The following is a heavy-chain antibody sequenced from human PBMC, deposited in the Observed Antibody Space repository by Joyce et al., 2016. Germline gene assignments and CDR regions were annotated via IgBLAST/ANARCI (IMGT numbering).Heavy chain of an antibody. CDR3: ARDYCTGGVCYFDS. CDR1: GYTFTNFA. D-gene: IGHD2-8*02. J-gene: IGHJ4*02. Sequence: QVQLVQSGAEVKRPGASVKVSCKASGYTFTNFAIHWVRQAPGQGLEWMGWINPANVDPNYSQKFQNRVTFTRDTSASTAYMELSSLTSEDTTYYYCARDYCTGGVCYFDSWGQGTLVTVSS. V-gene: IGHV1-3*01. CDR2: INPANVDP.